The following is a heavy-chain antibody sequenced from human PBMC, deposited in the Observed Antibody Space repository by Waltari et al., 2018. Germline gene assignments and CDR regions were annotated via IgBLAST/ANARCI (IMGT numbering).Heavy chain of an antibody. V-gene: IGHV1-69*05. Sequence: QVQLAQSGAEVKKPGSSVKVSCKASGGTFSSYAISWVRQAPGQGLEWMGGIIPIFGTANYAQKFQGRVTITTDESTSTAYMELSSLRSEDTAVYYCASAYYDSSGSSDAFDIWGQGTMVTVSS. CDR3: ASAYYDSSGSSDAFDI. CDR1: GGTFSSYA. CDR2: IIPIFGTA. J-gene: IGHJ3*02. D-gene: IGHD3-22*01.